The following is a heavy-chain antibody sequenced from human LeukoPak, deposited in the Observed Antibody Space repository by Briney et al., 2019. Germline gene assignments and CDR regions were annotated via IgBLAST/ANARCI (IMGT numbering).Heavy chain of an antibody. Sequence: SETLSLTCTVSGGSISSYYWSWIRQPAGKGLEWIGRIYTSGSTNYNPSLKSRVTMSVDTSKNQLSLKLSSVTAADTAVYYCARDLGYYYDSSGYYRPPYFDYWGQGTLVTVSS. D-gene: IGHD3-22*01. CDR3: ARDLGYYYDSSGYYRPPYFDY. CDR2: IYTSGST. CDR1: GGSISSYY. J-gene: IGHJ4*02. V-gene: IGHV4-4*07.